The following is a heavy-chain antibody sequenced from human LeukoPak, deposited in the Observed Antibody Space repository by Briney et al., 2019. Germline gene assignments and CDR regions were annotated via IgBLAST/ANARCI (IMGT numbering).Heavy chain of an antibody. Sequence: GGSLRLSCAASGLTFSSYEMNWVSQAPGKGLEWASYISSSGSSIYYADSVKGRFTISRDNAKKSLYLQMHSLRAEDTAVYYCARDSHKFDSSGYYPDAFDIWGQGTMATVSS. J-gene: IGHJ3*02. CDR3: ARDSHKFDSSGYYPDAFDI. CDR1: GLTFSSYE. V-gene: IGHV3-48*03. CDR2: ISSSGSSI. D-gene: IGHD3-22*01.